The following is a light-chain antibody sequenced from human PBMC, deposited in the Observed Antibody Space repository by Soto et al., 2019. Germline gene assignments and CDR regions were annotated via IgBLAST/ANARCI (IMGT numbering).Light chain of an antibody. V-gene: IGLV2-14*01. CDR1: SSDVGGYNY. CDR3: SSYTTSSTVV. Sequence: QSALTQPASVSGSPGQSITISCTGSSSDVGGYNYVSWYQQHHPGKAPKLMIYEVSNRPSGVSNRFSGSKSGNTASLTISGLQSEDEADYYCSSYTTSSTVVFGGGTKLTVL. CDR2: EVS. J-gene: IGLJ2*01.